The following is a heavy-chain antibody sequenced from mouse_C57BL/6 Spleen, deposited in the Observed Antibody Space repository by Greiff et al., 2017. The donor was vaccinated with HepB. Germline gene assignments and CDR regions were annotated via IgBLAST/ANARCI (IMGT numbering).Heavy chain of an antibody. Sequence: EVQRVESGGGLVKPGGSLKLSCAASGFTFSDYGMHWVRQAPEKGLEWVAYISSGSSTIYYADTVKGRFTISRDNAKNTLFLQMTRLRSEDTAMYYCARFDYDYYAMDYWGQGTSVTVSS. V-gene: IGHV5-17*01. CDR3: ARFDYDYYAMDY. J-gene: IGHJ4*01. CDR2: ISSGSSTI. CDR1: GFTFSDYG. D-gene: IGHD2-4*01.